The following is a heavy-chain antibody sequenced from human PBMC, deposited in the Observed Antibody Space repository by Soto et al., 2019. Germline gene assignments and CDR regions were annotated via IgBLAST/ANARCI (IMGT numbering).Heavy chain of an antibody. CDR1: GYTFTSYY. CDR2: INPSGGST. J-gene: IGHJ5*02. CDR3: ARDAYYYDSSGYQNWFDP. D-gene: IGHD3-22*01. Sequence: ASVKVSCKASGYTFTSYYMHWVRQAPGQGLEWMGIINPSGGSTSYAQKFQGRVTMTRDTSTSTVYMELSSLRSEDTAVYYCARDAYYYDSSGYQNWFDPWGQGTLVTVS. V-gene: IGHV1-46*01.